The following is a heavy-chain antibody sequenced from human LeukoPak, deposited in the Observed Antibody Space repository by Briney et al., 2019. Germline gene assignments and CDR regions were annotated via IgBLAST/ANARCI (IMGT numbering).Heavy chain of an antibody. Sequence: PGGSLRLSCSASGFTLSSYAMHWVRQAPGKGLEYVSAISSNGGRTYYADSVKGRFTISRDDSKNTLYLQVSSLRAEDTAVYYCVKSLVGATLIGAFDIWGQGTMVTVSS. CDR2: ISSNGGRT. J-gene: IGHJ3*02. D-gene: IGHD1-26*01. V-gene: IGHV3-64D*09. CDR3: VKSLVGATLIGAFDI. CDR1: GFTLSSYA.